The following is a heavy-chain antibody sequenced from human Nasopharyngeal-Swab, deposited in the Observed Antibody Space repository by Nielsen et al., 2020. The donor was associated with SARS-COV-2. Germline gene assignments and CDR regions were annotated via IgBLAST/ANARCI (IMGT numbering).Heavy chain of an antibody. Sequence: WIRQPPGKGLEWIGYIYYSGSTYYNPSLKSRVTISVDTSKNQFSLKLSSVTAADTAVYYCDRGVVVAATRLAFDIWGQGTMVTVSS. CDR3: DRGVVVAATRLAFDI. CDR2: IYYSGST. V-gene: IGHV4-30-4*01. D-gene: IGHD2-15*01. J-gene: IGHJ3*02.